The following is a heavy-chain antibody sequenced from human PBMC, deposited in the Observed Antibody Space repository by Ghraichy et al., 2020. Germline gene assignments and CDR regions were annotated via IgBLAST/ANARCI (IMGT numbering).Heavy chain of an antibody. CDR1: GFTFSSQW. Sequence: LSLTCAASGFTFSSQWMHWVRQVPGKGLVWVARSSGDGSIARYADSVRGRFTVSRDNAKNTLYLQMHSLRAEDTAIYHCTRSYFFGSGRYALDYWGQGALVTVSS. D-gene: IGHD3-10*01. V-gene: IGHV3-74*01. CDR3: TRSYFFGSGRYALDY. J-gene: IGHJ4*02. CDR2: SSGDGSIA.